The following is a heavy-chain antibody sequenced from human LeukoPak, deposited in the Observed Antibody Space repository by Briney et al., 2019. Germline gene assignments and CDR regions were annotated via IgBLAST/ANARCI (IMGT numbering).Heavy chain of an antibody. D-gene: IGHD1-1*01. V-gene: IGHV5-51*01. J-gene: IGHJ4*02. CDR3: ARAWNFDY. Sequence: GESLKISCKGSGYSFTSYWIGWVRQMPGKGLEWMGIIYPGDSDTRYSPSFQGQVTISADKSIGTAYLQWGSLKGSDSAIYYCARAWNFDYWGQGTLVTVSS. CDR1: GYSFTSYW. CDR2: IYPGDSDT.